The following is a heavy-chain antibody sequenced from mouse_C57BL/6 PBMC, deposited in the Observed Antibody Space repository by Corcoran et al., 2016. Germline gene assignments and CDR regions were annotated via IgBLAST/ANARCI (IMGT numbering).Heavy chain of an antibody. D-gene: IGHD1-1*01. CDR1: GYTFTSYG. CDR3: ARERAIYYQSYAMDY. V-gene: IGHV1-81*01. J-gene: IGHJ4*01. Sequence: QVQLQQSGAELARPGASVKLSCKASGYTFTSYGISWVKQRTGQGLEWIGEIYPRSGNTYYNEKFKGKATLTADKSSSTAYMELRSLTSEDSAVYFCARERAIYYQSYAMDYWGQGTSVTVSS. CDR2: IYPRSGNT.